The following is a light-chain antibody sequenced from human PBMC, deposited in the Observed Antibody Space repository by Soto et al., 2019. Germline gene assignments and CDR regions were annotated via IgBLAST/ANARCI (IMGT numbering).Light chain of an antibody. CDR2: DIS. CDR3: QQYNNWPFS. CDR1: QSVSSY. V-gene: IGKV3-15*01. Sequence: EIVLTQSPATLSLSPGERATLSCRASQSVSSYLAWYQLKRGQPPRLLIYDISTRATGVPARFSGSGSGTEFTLTISGLQSEDFALYFCQQYNNWPFSFGQGTRLEIK. J-gene: IGKJ5*01.